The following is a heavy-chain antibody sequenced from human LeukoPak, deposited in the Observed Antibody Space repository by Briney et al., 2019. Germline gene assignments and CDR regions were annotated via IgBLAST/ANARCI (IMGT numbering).Heavy chain of an antibody. CDR2: IYSGGST. CDR1: GFTVSSNY. J-gene: IGHJ6*03. Sequence: GGSLRLSCAASGFTVSSNYMSWVRQAPGKGLEWVSVIYSGGSTYYADSVKGRFTISRDNSKNTLYLQMSSLRAEDTAVYYCASESLGFYYYMDVWGKGTTVTVSS. CDR3: ASESLGFYYYMDV. V-gene: IGHV3-66*02.